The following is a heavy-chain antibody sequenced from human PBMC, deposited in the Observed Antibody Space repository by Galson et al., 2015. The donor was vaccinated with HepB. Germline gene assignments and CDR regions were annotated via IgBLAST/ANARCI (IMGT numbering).Heavy chain of an antibody. CDR3: ASPRDQMTTVRSREGYYYYMDV. D-gene: IGHD4-17*01. Sequence: SVKVSCKASGGTFSSYAISWVRQAPGQGLEWMGGIIPIFGTANYAQKFQGRVTITADESTSTAYMELSSLRSEDTAVYYCASPRDQMTTVRSREGYYYYMDVWGKGTTVTVSS. J-gene: IGHJ6*03. CDR1: GGTFSSYA. V-gene: IGHV1-69*13. CDR2: IIPIFGTA.